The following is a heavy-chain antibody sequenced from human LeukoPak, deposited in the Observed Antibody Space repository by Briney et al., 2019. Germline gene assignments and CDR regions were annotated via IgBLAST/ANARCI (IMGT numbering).Heavy chain of an antibody. D-gene: IGHD3-16*02. V-gene: IGHV4-39*01. CDR2: IYYSGST. J-gene: IGHJ4*02. CDR3: ARLGYDYVWGSYRYLFDY. Sequence: SETLSLTCTVPGGSISSSSYYWGWIRQPPGKGLEWIGSIYYSGSTYYNPSLKSRVTISVDTSRNQFSLKLSSVTAADTAVYYCARLGYDYVWGSYRYLFDYWGQGTLVTVSS. CDR1: GGSISSSSYY.